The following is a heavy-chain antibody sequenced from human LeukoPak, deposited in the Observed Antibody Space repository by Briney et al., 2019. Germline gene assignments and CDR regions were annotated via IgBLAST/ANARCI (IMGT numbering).Heavy chain of an antibody. Sequence: PGGSLRLSCAASGFTFSSYGMHWVRQAPGKGLGWVAVISYDGSNKYYADSVKGRFTISRDNSKNTLYLQMNSLRAEDTAVYYCARDQRLAVAGQLDYWGQGTLVTVSS. CDR3: ARDQRLAVAGQLDY. V-gene: IGHV3-30*03. CDR1: GFTFSSYG. CDR2: ISYDGSNK. J-gene: IGHJ4*02. D-gene: IGHD6-19*01.